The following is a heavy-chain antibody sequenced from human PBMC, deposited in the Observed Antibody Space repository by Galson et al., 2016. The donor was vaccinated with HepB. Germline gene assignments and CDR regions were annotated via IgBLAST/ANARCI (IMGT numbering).Heavy chain of an antibody. J-gene: IGHJ4*01. V-gene: IGHV3-33*01. Sequence: SLRLSCAASGFAFSYYGMHWVRQAPGKGLEWVAVMLSDGSNTYYVDSVKGRFTISRDTSKNTLYLQMNSLTAEDTAVYYCARQRDLADHLYYFDYWGHGTLVTVSA. CDR3: ARQRDLADHLYYFDY. D-gene: IGHD2-15*01. CDR1: GFAFSYYG. CDR2: MLSDGSNT.